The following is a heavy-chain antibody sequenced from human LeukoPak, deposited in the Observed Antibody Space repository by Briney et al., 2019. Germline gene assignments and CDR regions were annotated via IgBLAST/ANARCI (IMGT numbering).Heavy chain of an antibody. CDR1: GGSISSSGYY. CDR2: GYFSGHT. D-gene: IGHD4-11*01. J-gene: IGHJ5*02. V-gene: IGHV4-39*02. Sequence: SETLSLTCTVSGGSISSSGYYWGWIRQPPGKGLEWIASGYFSGHTYYNPSLKGRVSISVDTSKNHFSLRLSSVTAADTAVYYCARLAVTTPSWFDPWGQGTLVTVSS. CDR3: ARLAVTTPSWFDP.